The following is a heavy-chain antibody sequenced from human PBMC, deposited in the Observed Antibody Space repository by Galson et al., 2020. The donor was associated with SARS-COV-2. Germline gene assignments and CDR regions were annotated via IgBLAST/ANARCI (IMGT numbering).Heavy chain of an antibody. Sequence: ASVKVSCKVSGYSVSDLPIHWVRQAPGTGLEWMGRFDPEESETVYAQTFQGRVTMTADTSKEVAYMELNNLGSEDTAVYYCATVSPPRARTWGGADPRGWYFALWGRGTLLTVS. CDR3: ATVSPPRARTWGGADPRGWYFAL. V-gene: IGHV1-24*01. D-gene: IGHD2-21*01. J-gene: IGHJ2*01. CDR2: FDPEESET. CDR1: GYSVSDLP.